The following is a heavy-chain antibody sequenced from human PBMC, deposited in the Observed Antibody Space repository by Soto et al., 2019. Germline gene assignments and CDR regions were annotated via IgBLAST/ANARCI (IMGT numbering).Heavy chain of an antibody. CDR2: IYYSGST. CDR3: ASAPYYDFWSGYFNHNYYYGMDV. CDR1: GGSISSYY. J-gene: IGHJ6*02. Sequence: QVQLQESGPGLVKPSETLSLTCTVSGGSISSYYWSWIRQPPGKGLEWIGYIYYSGSTNYNPSLKSRVTISVDTSKNQFSLKLSSVTAADTAVYYCASAPYYDFWSGYFNHNYYYGMDVWGQGTTVTVSS. V-gene: IGHV4-59*01. D-gene: IGHD3-3*01.